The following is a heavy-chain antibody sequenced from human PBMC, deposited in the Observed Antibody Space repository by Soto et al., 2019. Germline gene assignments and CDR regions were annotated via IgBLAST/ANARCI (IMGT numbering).Heavy chain of an antibody. Sequence: SETLSLTCTVSGGSISSGDYYWSWIRQPPGKALEWIGHIHYRGSTYYNPSLKSRLSMSVDTSKSQVSLKLSSVTAVDTALYYCARVDWRHYYYGMHVWGPGTPVTVSS. D-gene: IGHD1-1*01. CDR1: GGSISSGDYY. J-gene: IGHJ6*02. V-gene: IGHV4-30-4*01. CDR2: IHYRGST. CDR3: ARVDWRHYYYGMHV.